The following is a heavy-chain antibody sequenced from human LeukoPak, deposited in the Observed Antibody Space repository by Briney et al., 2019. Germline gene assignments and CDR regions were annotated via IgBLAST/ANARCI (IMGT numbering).Heavy chain of an antibody. D-gene: IGHD2-21*01. CDR1: GYSFTSYW. CDR3: ARGEGVSWFGT. J-gene: IGHJ5*02. V-gene: IGHV5-51*01. Sequence: GESLKISCKGSGYSFTSYWIGWVRQMPGKGLEWMGIIYPGDSDTRYSPSFQGQVTISADESSRTAYLQWSSLTASDTAMYYCARGEGVSWFGTWGQGTLVTVSS. CDR2: IYPGDSDT.